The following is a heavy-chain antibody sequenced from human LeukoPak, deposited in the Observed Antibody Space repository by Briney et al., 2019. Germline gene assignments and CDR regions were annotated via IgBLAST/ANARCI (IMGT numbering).Heavy chain of an antibody. CDR2: INPNSGGT. D-gene: IGHD6-19*01. J-gene: IGHJ3*02. CDR3: ARDMLHSSGWYLDAFDI. Sequence: ASVKVSCKASGYTFTGYYMHWVRQAPGQGLEWMGWINPNSGGTNYAQKFQGRVTMTRDTSISTAYMELSRLRSDDTAVYYRARDMLHSSGWYLDAFDIWGQGTMVTVSS. V-gene: IGHV1-2*02. CDR1: GYTFTGYY.